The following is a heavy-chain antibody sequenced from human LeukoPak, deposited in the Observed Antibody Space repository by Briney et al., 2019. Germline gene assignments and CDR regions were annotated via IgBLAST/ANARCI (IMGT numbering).Heavy chain of an antibody. D-gene: IGHD4-17*01. J-gene: IGHJ4*02. V-gene: IGHV3-21*01. CDR2: ISSSSSYI. CDR1: GVTFSSYS. Sequence: GGSLRLSCAASGVTFSSYSMNWVRQAPGKGLEWVSSISSSSSYIYYADSVKGRSTISRDNAKNSLYLQMNSLRAEDTAVYYCARVQEYGDYSSFDYWGQGTLVTVSS. CDR3: ARVQEYGDYSSFDY.